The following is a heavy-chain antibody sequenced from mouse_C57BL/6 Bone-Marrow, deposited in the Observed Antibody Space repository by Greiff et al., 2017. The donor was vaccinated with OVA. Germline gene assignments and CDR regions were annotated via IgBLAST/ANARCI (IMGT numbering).Heavy chain of an antibody. CDR3: ARRGY. J-gene: IGHJ2*01. V-gene: IGHV1-50*01. Sequence: QVQLQPPGAELVKPGASVKLSCKASGYTFTSYWMQWVKQRPGQGLEWIGEIDPSDSYTNYNQKFKGKATLTVDTSSSTAYMQLSSLTSEDSAVYYCARRGYWGQGTTLTVSS. CDR1: GYTFTSYW. CDR2: IDPSDSYT.